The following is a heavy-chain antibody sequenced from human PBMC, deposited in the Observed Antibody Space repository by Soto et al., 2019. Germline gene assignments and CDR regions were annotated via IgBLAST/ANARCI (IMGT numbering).Heavy chain of an antibody. CDR3: ARHRGGTTGMYYYYMDV. Sequence: PGESLKISCKGSGYSFTSYWIGWVRQMPGKGLEWMGIIYPGDSDTRYSPSFQGQVTISADKSISTAYFQWSSLKASDTAMYYCARHRGGTTGMYYYYMDVWGKGTMVTVSS. V-gene: IGHV5-51*01. D-gene: IGHD1-1*01. CDR1: GYSFTSYW. CDR2: IYPGDSDT. J-gene: IGHJ6*03.